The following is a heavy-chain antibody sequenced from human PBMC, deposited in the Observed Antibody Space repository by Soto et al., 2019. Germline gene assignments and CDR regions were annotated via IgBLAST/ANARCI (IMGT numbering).Heavy chain of an antibody. Sequence: SETLSLTCTVSGGSITRGGYYWSWIRQHPGKGLEWIGYIYNSGTTYYNPSLKSRVTISVDTSKNQFSLKLSSVTAADTAVYYCARVWGGAFDIWGQGTMVTVSS. CDR3: ARVWGGAFDI. J-gene: IGHJ3*02. V-gene: IGHV4-31*03. D-gene: IGHD3-10*01. CDR1: GGSITRGGYY. CDR2: IYNSGTT.